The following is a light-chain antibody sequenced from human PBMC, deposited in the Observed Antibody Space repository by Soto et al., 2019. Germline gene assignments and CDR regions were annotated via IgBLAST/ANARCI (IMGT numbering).Light chain of an antibody. V-gene: IGLV1-44*01. J-gene: IGLJ2*01. Sequence: QSALTQPPSASGTPGQRVTISCSGSYSNFGSNIVNWYQHFPGTAPKLLIYNNNKRPSGVPDRFSASKSGTSVSLAISGLQSEDEAIYYCASWADSLNDVLFGGGTKLTVL. CDR3: ASWADSLNDVL. CDR2: NNN. CDR1: YSNFGSNI.